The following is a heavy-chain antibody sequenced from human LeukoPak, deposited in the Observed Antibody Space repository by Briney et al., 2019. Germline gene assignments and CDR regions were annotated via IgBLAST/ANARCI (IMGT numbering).Heavy chain of an antibody. CDR1: GGSISSYY. D-gene: IGHD3-22*01. V-gene: IGHV4-59*01. CDR2: IYYSGST. J-gene: IGHJ5*01. CDR3: ARGRYDSSGYSDS. Sequence: SETLSLTCTVSGGSISSYYWSWIRQPPGKGLEWIGYIYYSGSTNYNPSLKSRVTISVDTSKNQFSLKLSSVTAADTAVYYCARGRYDSSGYSDSWGQGTLVTVSS.